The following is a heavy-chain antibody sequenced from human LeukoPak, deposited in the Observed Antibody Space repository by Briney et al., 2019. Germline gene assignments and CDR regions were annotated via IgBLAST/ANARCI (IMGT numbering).Heavy chain of an antibody. J-gene: IGHJ4*02. D-gene: IGHD3-3*01. CDR3: TRARVPGVVIPVDY. Sequence: GGSLRLPCTASGFTFGDYAMSWVRQAPGKGLEWVGFIRSKAYGGTTEYAASVKGRFTISRDDSKSIAYLQMNSLKTEDTAVYYCTRARVPGVVIPVDYWGQGTLVTVSS. CDR2: IRSKAYGGTT. V-gene: IGHV3-49*04. CDR1: GFTFGDYA.